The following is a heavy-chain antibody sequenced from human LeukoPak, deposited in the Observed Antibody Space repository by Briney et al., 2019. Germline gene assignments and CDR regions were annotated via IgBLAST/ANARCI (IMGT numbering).Heavy chain of an antibody. CDR1: GGTFSSYA. V-gene: IGHV1-69*13. D-gene: IGHD2-21*02. J-gene: IGHJ4*02. CDR3: ARAYMTATRHFDY. Sequence: ASVKVSCKASGGTFSSYAISWVRQAPGQGLEWMGGIIPIFGTPHYAQKFQDRVTITADASTSTAYMELSSLRSEDTAVYYCARAYMTATRHFDYWGQGTLVTVSS. CDR2: IIPIFGTP.